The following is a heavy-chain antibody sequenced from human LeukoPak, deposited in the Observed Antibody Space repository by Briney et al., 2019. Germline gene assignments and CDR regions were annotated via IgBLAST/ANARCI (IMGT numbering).Heavy chain of an antibody. CDR2: IYYSGTS. CDR3: VSGRSNGYLYWDY. Sequence: SETLSLTCTVSGGSMSSTSYYWGWIRRPPGRGLEWIGDIYYSGTSDYNSSLKSRVTISVDTSKNQFSLKLSSLTAADTAVYYCVSGRSNGYLYWDYWGQGTLVTVSS. CDR1: GGSMSSTSYY. V-gene: IGHV4-39*07. J-gene: IGHJ4*02. D-gene: IGHD6-19*01.